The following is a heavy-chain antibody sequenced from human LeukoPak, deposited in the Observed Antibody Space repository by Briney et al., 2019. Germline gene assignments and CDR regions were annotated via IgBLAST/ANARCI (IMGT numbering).Heavy chain of an antibody. J-gene: IGHJ4*02. CDR3: ATDISTHYFGS. CDR2: IWYDASNK. CDR1: GISFRSYG. D-gene: IGHD3-9*01. V-gene: IGHV3-30*02. Sequence: GGSLRLSCAASGISFRSYGMHWVRRAPGKGLEWVTFIWYDASNKYYAESVKGRFTISRDNSRNTVFLQMNSLRAEDTAIYYCATDISTHYFGSWGQGTLVTVSS.